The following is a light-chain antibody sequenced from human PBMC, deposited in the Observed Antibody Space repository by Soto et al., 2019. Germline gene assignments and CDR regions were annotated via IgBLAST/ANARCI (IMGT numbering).Light chain of an antibody. CDR3: SSYTSTETLGV. Sequence: QSALTQFASAYGSPGQTITISCTGTSSDVGGYNYVSWYQQHPGKAPKLIIYEVSNRPSGVSNRFSGSKSGNTASLSISGLQAEDEADYYCSSYTSTETLGVFGTGTKVTVL. V-gene: IGLV2-14*01. J-gene: IGLJ1*01. CDR1: SSDVGGYNY. CDR2: EVS.